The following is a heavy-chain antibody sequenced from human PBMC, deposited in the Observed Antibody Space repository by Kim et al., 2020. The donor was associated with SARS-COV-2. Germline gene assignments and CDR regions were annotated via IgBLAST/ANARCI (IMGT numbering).Heavy chain of an antibody. CDR1: GGSISGFY. V-gene: IGHV4-59*01. Sequence: SETLSLTCSVSGGSISGFYWSWVRQPPGKGLEWIGYIYYSGNTNYNPSLKTRVDISVDTSKNQFSLKVNSVIAADTAVYVCARGGHETFDIWGQGTMVSVSS. CDR3: ARGGHETFDI. D-gene: IGHD3-10*01. CDR2: IYYSGNT. J-gene: IGHJ3*02.